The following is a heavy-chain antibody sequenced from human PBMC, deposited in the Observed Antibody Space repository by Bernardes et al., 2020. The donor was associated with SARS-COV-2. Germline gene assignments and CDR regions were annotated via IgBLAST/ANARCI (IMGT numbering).Heavy chain of an antibody. D-gene: IGHD6-13*01. Sequence: GGSLRLSCAASGFTFSSSAMSWVRQAPGTGLEWVSAISGSGGSTYYADSVKGRFTISRDNSKNTLYLQMNSLRAEDTAVYYCAKDRDGSSWPHYFDYWGQGTLVTVSS. J-gene: IGHJ4*02. CDR2: ISGSGGST. CDR1: GFTFSSSA. V-gene: IGHV3-23*01. CDR3: AKDRDGSSWPHYFDY.